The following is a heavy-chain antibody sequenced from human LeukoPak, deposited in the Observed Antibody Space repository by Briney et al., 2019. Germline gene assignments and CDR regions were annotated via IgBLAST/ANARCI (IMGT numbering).Heavy chain of an antibody. CDR3: AKGYCSSTSCYADRYAFDI. CDR2: ISGSGGST. D-gene: IGHD2-2*01. V-gene: IGHV3-23*01. J-gene: IGHJ3*02. CDR1: GFTFSSYA. Sequence: TGGSLRLSCAASGFTFSSYAMSWVRQAPGKGLEWVSAISGSGGSTYYADSVKGRFTISRDNSKNTLYLQMSSLRAEDTAVYYCAKGYCSSTSCYADRYAFDIWGQGTMVTVSS.